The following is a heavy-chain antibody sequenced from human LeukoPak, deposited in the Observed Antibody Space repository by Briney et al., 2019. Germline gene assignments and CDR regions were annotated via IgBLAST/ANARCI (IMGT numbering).Heavy chain of an antibody. D-gene: IGHD6-13*01. CDR3: AKDGQSSSWYFDY. CDR1: GFTFSSYG. Sequence: GGSLRLSCAASGFTFSSYGMHWVRQAPGKGLEWVAFIRYDGSNKYYADSVKGRFTISRDNSKNTLYLQMNSLRAEDTAVYYCAKDGQSSSWYFDYWGQGTLVTVSS. CDR2: IRYDGSNK. J-gene: IGHJ4*02. V-gene: IGHV3-30*02.